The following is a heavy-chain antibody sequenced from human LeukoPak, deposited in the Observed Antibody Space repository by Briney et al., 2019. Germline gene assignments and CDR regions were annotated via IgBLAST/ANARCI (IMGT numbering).Heavy chain of an antibody. J-gene: IGHJ6*02. CDR3: AREARRELGDYYGMDV. D-gene: IGHD3-10*01. Sequence: ASVKVSCKASGYTFTSYYMHWVRQAPGQGLEWMGWVTPDSGGTNYAQTFQDRVTMTRDTSISTAYMELSRLRFDDTAVYFCAREARRELGDYYGMDVWGQGTTVTVSS. V-gene: IGHV1-2*02. CDR1: GYTFTSYY. CDR2: VTPDSGGT.